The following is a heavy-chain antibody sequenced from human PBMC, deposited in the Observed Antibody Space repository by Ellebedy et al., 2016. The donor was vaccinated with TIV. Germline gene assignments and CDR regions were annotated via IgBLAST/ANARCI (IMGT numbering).Heavy chain of an antibody. D-gene: IGHD1-26*01. Sequence: GESLKISCTTFGFIFTNYWMSWVRQAPGKGLEWVANIKQDGSETYYVDSVKGRFTISRDNAKKSVYLQMNSLRAEDMAVYYCARFAVPSFNGKYYNDAFDIWGQGTMVTVSS. CDR2: IKQDGSET. J-gene: IGHJ3*02. V-gene: IGHV3-7*01. CDR3: ARFAVPSFNGKYYNDAFDI. CDR1: GFIFTNYW.